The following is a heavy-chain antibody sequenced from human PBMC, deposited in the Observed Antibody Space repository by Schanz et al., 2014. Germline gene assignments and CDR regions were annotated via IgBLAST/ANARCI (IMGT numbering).Heavy chain of an antibody. Sequence: EVQLVESGGGLVQPGGSLRLSCETSGFTFSNHAMSWVRQAPGKGLEWVSAISGRGGSTYDADSVKGRFTISRDNSMNTVYLQMNSLRSDDAAVYYCARAQGVIRLYYGVDVWGQGTTVTVSS. D-gene: IGHD3-10*01. CDR1: GFTFSNHA. V-gene: IGHV3-23*04. CDR2: ISGRGGST. J-gene: IGHJ6*02. CDR3: ARAQGVIRLYYGVDV.